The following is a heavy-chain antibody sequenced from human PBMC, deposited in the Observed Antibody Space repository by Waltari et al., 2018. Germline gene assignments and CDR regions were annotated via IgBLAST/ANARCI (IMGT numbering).Heavy chain of an antibody. Sequence: QVQLVQSGAEVKKPGSSVKVSCKASGGTFSSYAISWVRQAPGQGLEWMGGIIPIFGTANYAQKFQGRGTITADESTSTAYMELSSLRSEDTAVYYCARAPHCSSTSCYSYFDYWGQGTLVTVSS. CDR3: ARAPHCSSTSCYSYFDY. CDR1: GGTFSSYA. D-gene: IGHD2-2*01. V-gene: IGHV1-69*13. J-gene: IGHJ4*02. CDR2: IIPIFGTA.